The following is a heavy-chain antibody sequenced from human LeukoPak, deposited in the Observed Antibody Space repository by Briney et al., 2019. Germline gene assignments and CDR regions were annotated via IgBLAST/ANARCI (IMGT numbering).Heavy chain of an antibody. CDR3: GAAYSGSSPFDC. Sequence: GGSLRLSCTASGFTFSTYTMNWVRQAPGKGLEWVSSISSSSYYIYYADSVKGRFTISRDNAKNSLFLQMNSLRAEDTAVYYCGAAYSGSSPFDCWGQGTLVTVSS. V-gene: IGHV3-21*01. J-gene: IGHJ4*02. CDR2: ISSSSYYI. CDR1: GFTFSTYT. D-gene: IGHD1-26*01.